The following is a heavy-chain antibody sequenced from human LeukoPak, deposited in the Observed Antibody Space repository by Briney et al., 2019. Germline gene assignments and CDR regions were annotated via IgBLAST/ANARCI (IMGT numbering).Heavy chain of an antibody. CDR3: ARAAIPAGTFDY. Sequence: SETLSLTCTVSGGSISSGGYYWSWIRQHPGKGLEWIGHIYYSGSTYYNPSLKSRVTISVDTSKNQFSLILGSVTAADTAVYFCARAAIPAGTFDYWGQGTLVTVSS. CDR1: GGSISSGGYY. CDR2: IYYSGST. D-gene: IGHD2-2*01. V-gene: IGHV4-31*03. J-gene: IGHJ4*02.